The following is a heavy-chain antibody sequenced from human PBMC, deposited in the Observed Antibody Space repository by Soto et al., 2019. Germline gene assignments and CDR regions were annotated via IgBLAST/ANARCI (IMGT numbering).Heavy chain of an antibody. CDR2: ISYSGST. D-gene: IGHD2-15*01. Sequence: QVQLQESGPGLVKPSQTLSLTCTVSGGSISSGNYYWSWIRQPPGKGLEWIGFISYSGSTYYSTSLRRRVTISVETSNSQFSLNLSFVTAAATSVYYCATMGTPATGLYFFDYWGQGSLVTVSS. V-gene: IGHV4-30-4*01. CDR1: GGSISSGNYY. CDR3: ATMGTPATGLYFFDY. J-gene: IGHJ4*02.